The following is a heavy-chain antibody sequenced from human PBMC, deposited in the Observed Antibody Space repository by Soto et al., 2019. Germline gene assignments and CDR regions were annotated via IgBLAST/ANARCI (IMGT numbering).Heavy chain of an antibody. V-gene: IGHV5-51*01. CDR3: ARGYCTATICDPWFDP. CDR2: IYPGDSDT. CDR1: GYAFSSYW. Sequence: GESLKISCQGSGYAFSSYWIAWVRQMPGKGLEWMGIIYPGDSDTRYSPSFQGQVTISVDESITTAYLQWSSLKASDTAMYYCARGYCTATICDPWFDPWGQGTLVTVSS. D-gene: IGHD2-8*02. J-gene: IGHJ5*02.